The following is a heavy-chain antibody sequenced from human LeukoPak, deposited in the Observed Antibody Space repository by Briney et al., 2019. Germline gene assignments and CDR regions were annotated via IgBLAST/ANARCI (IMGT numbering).Heavy chain of an antibody. Sequence: GGSLRLSCAASGFTFTNFEMNWVRQAPGKGLEWVSYISYSGSTTSYADSVKGRFTISRDNAKDSLYLQMNSLRAEDTAVYYCARAGPPAFDPWGQGTLVTVSS. CDR1: GFTFTNFE. J-gene: IGHJ5*02. CDR2: ISYSGSTT. V-gene: IGHV3-48*03. CDR3: ARAGPPAFDP.